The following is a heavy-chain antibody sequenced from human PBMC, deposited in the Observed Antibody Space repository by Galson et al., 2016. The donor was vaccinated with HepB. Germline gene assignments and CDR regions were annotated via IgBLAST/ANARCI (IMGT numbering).Heavy chain of an antibody. CDR1: GFSLSTSGMC. J-gene: IGHJ4*02. CDR2: LDWDADN. V-gene: IGHV2-70*01. Sequence: PALVKPTQTLSLTCTFSGFSLSTSGMCVSWIRQPPGKAPEWLALLDWDADNHYRTSVKTRVTISKDTSKNQVVLTMTNMDPVDTATYYCARSKGGAPFYFDYWGQGIFVTVSS. CDR3: ARSKGGAPFYFDY. D-gene: IGHD3-16*01.